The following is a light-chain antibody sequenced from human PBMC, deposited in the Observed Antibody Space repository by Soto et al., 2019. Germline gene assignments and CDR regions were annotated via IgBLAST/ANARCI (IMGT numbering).Light chain of an antibody. J-gene: IGKJ4*01. CDR3: QQYYSTPQLT. CDR2: WAS. CDR1: QSVLYSSNNKNY. Sequence: DIVMTQSPDSLAVSLGARATINCKSSQSVLYSSNNKNYLAWYQQKPGQPPKLLIYWASTRESGVPDRFSGSGSGTDFTLTISSLQAEDVAVYYCQQYYSTPQLTFGGGTKVDIK. V-gene: IGKV4-1*01.